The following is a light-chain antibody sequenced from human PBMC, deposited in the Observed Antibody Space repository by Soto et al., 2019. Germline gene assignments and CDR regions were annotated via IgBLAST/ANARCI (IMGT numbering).Light chain of an antibody. J-gene: IGLJ1*01. CDR2: EVP. CDR3: SAYALNAYV. Sequence: QSALTQPASVSGPPGQSITITCTGTSSDVGADKYGSWYQQQPGKAPQLMIYEVPTRPSVVSNRVSGSKSCNTASLTSSRVQAEAEGDYHCSAYALNAYVFGTGTKLTVL. V-gene: IGLV2-14*01. CDR1: SSDVGADKY.